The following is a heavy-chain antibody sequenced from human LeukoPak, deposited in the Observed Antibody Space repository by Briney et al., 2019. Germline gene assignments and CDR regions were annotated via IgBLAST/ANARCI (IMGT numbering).Heavy chain of an antibody. CDR2: INHSGST. D-gene: IGHD6-25*01. Sequence: GSLRLSCAASGFTFSSYAMSWVRQPPGKGLEWIGEINHSGSTNYNPSLKSRVTISVDTSKNQFSLKLSSVTAADTAVYYCARARLGGGQRRPFDYWGQGTLVTVSS. V-gene: IGHV4-34*01. J-gene: IGHJ4*02. CDR1: GFTFSSYA. CDR3: ARARLGGGQRRPFDY.